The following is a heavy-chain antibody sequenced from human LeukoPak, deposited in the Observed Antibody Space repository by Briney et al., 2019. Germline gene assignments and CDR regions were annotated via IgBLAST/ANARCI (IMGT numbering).Heavy chain of an antibody. CDR1: GYTFTSYG. CDR2: ISAYNGNT. J-gene: IGHJ4*02. V-gene: IGHV1-18*01. D-gene: IGHD6-19*01. CDR3: ARDLWSEQWLATTFDY. Sequence: ASVKVSSKASGYTFTSYGISWVRQAPGQGLEWMGWISAYNGNTNYAQKLQGRVTMTTDTSTSTAYMELRSLRSDDTAVYYCARDLWSEQWLATTFDYWGQGTLVTVSS.